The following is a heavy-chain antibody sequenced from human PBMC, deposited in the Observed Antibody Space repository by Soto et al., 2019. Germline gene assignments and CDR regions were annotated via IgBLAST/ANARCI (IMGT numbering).Heavy chain of an antibody. D-gene: IGHD2-8*01. Sequence: QVQLVESGGGVVQPGTSLRLSCAASGFTFSTYGMHWVRQAPGKGLEYVAGVRYDGRAEYYVDSVRGRFTISRDHYTSTLALQMSSLRAEDTAVYYCARGFSAAVYAAHVDLGGQGTRVTVSS. CDR2: VRYDGRAE. CDR1: GFTFSTYG. CDR3: ARGFSAAVYAAHVDL. J-gene: IGHJ5*02. V-gene: IGHV3-33*01.